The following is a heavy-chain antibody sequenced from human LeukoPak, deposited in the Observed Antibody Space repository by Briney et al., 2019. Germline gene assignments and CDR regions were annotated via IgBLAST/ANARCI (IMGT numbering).Heavy chain of an antibody. V-gene: IGHV3-74*01. CDR1: GFTFSSYW. Sequence: GGSLRLSCAASGFTFSSYWMHWVRQAPGKGLVWVSRINSDGSSTSYADSVKGRFTISRDNAKNTLYLQMNSLRAEDTAAYYCARAGEAAAGYYYYGMDVWGQGTTVTVSS. CDR2: INSDGSST. D-gene: IGHD6-13*01. J-gene: IGHJ6*02. CDR3: ARAGEAAAGYYYYGMDV.